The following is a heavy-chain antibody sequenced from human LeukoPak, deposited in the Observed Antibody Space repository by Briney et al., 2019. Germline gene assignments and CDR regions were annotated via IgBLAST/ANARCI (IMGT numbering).Heavy chain of an antibody. D-gene: IGHD3-3*01. V-gene: IGHV4-59*01. CDR1: GGSISSYY. CDR3: VGSEWPACQPNY. J-gene: IGHJ4*02. Sequence: SETLSLTCTVSGGSISSYYWSWIRQPPGKGLVWIGYIYYSGSTNYNPSLKSRVTISVDTSKNQFSLKLSSVTAADTAVYYCVGSEWPACQPNYWGQGTLVTVSS. CDR2: IYYSGST.